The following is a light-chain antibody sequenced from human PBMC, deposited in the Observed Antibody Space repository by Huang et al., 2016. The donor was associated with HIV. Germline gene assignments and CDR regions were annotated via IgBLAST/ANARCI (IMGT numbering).Light chain of an antibody. J-gene: IGKJ1*01. V-gene: IGKV1-5*03. CDR3: QQYNSYSVT. CDR1: QIISSW. Sequence: DIQMTQSPSTLSASLGDRVTITCRARQIISSWLAWYQQKPGKAPKLLLYKASSLESGVPSRFSVSGSGTEFTLTISSLQPDDFATYYCQQYNSYSVTFGQGTKVEIK. CDR2: KAS.